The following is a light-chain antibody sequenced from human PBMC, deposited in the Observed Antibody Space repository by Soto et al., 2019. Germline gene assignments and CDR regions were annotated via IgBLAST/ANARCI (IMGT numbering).Light chain of an antibody. CDR3: SSYRSTGIPVV. J-gene: IGLJ2*01. V-gene: IGLV2-14*03. Sequence: QSALTQPASVSGSPGQSITISCTGTSSDVGGYNYVSWYQQHPGKAPKFIIFDVSNRPSGVSDRFSASKSGNTASLTISGLQAEDEADYYCSSYRSTGIPVVFGGGTKVTV. CDR1: SSDVGGYNY. CDR2: DVS.